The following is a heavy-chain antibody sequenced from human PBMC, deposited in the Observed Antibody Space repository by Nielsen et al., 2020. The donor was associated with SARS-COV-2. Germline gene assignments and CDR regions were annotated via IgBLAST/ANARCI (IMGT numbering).Heavy chain of an antibody. Sequence: GSLRLSCTVSGGSISSSSYYWGWIRQPPGKGLEWIGSIYYSGSTYYNPSLKSRVTISVDTSKNQFSLKLSSVTAADTAVYYCARLSLRAVYYDSSGYRGYFQHWGQGTLVTVSS. J-gene: IGHJ1*01. D-gene: IGHD3-22*01. CDR2: IYYSGST. CDR3: ARLSLRAVYYDSSGYRGYFQH. CDR1: GGSISSSSYY. V-gene: IGHV4-39*07.